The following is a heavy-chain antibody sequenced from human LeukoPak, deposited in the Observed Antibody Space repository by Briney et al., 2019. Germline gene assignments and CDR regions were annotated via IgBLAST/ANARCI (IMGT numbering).Heavy chain of an antibody. J-gene: IGHJ4*02. D-gene: IGHD5-12*01. CDR2: INAGNGNT. CDR1: RYTFTSYA. Sequence: ASVKVSCKASRYTFTSYAMHWVRQAPGQSLEWMGWINAGNGNTKYSQEFQGRVTITRDTSASTAYMELSSLRSEDMAVYYCARGGGGYDLFDYWGQGTLVTVSS. CDR3: ARGGGGYDLFDY. V-gene: IGHV1-3*03.